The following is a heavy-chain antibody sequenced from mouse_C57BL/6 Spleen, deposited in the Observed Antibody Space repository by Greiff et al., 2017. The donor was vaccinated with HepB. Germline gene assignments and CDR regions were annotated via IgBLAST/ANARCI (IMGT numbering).Heavy chain of an antibody. D-gene: IGHD2-4*01. CDR2: ISSGGSYT. CDR1: GFTFSSYG. J-gene: IGHJ4*01. Sequence: EVQLQESGGDLVKPGGSLKLSCAASGFTFSSYGMSWVRQTPDKRLEWVATISSGGSYTYYPDSVKGRFTISRDNAKNTLYLQMSSLKSEDTAMYYCARQRDYDVGYAMDYWGQGTSVTVSS. V-gene: IGHV5-6*01. CDR3: ARQRDYDVGYAMDY.